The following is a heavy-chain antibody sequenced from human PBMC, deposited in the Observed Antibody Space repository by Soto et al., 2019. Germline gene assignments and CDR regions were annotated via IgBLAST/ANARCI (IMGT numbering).Heavy chain of an antibody. V-gene: IGHV4-61*01. J-gene: IGHJ5*02. CDR3: ARSFRGGT. CDR2: VHYTGST. D-gene: IGHD3-16*01. CDR1: GVSVSSPTHY. Sequence: QVQLQESGPGLVKPSETLTLTCAVSGVSVSSPTHYWSWIRQPPGKGLEWIGYVHYTGSTVYNPSLTGRVTISLDTSKNQISLSLNSVTAADTAIYSCARSFRGGTWGQGTLVTVSS.